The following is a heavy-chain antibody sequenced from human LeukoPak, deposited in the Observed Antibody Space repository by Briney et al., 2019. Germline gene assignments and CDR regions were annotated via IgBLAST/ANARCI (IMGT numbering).Heavy chain of an antibody. CDR2: VWYDGTYE. D-gene: IGHD2-21*02. V-gene: IGHV3-33*01. Sequence: GGSLRLSCAASGFTFKNYGMHWVRQAPGKGLEWVAVVWYDGTYEYYEDSVKGRFTISSDNSKKTLFLQMNSLRAEDTAVYYCARDRCGGDCYSYYYGMDVWGQGTTVTVSS. CDR1: GFTFKNYG. J-gene: IGHJ6*02. CDR3: ARDRCGGDCYSYYYGMDV.